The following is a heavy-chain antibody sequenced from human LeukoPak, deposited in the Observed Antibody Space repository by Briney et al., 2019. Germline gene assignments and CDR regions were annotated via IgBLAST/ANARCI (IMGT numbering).Heavy chain of an antibody. J-gene: IGHJ4*02. V-gene: IGHV3-11*01. CDR2: ISSSGSTM. CDR1: GFTFSDYY. Sequence: GGSLRLSCAGSGFTFSDYYMTWIRQAPGKGLEWVSYISSSGSTMYYADSVKGRFTISRDNAKTSLYLQMNSLRAEDTAVYYCARRSVIVTTSLFDYWGQGTLVTVSS. CDR3: ARRSVIVTTSLFDY. D-gene: IGHD5-12*01.